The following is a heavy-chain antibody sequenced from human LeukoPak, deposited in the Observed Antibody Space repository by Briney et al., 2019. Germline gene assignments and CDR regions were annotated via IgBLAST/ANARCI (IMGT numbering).Heavy chain of an antibody. CDR2: IFVSGGST. Sequence: PGGSLRLSWAASGFTFSSYAMYWVRQAPGKGLEWAQGIFVSGGSTHYADSVKGRFTISRDNSKNTVYLQMNSLRAEDTAVYYCAKTTTGYSSGRFPGWPVDYWGQGTLVTVSS. CDR1: GFTFSSYA. D-gene: IGHD6-19*01. J-gene: IGHJ4*02. V-gene: IGHV3-23*01. CDR3: AKTTTGYSSGRFPGWPVDY.